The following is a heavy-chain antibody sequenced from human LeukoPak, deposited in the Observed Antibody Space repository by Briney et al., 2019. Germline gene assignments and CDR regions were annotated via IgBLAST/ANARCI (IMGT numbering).Heavy chain of an antibody. CDR3: ARPLRYSSSWYWFDP. CDR2: IYYSGST. CDR1: GGSISSSSYY. D-gene: IGHD6-13*01. J-gene: IGHJ5*02. Sequence: SETLSLTCTVSGGSISSSSYYWGWMRQPPGKGREWIGSIYYSGSTYYNPSLKSRVTISVDTSKNQFSLKLSSVTAADTAVYYCARPLRYSSSWYWFDPWGQGTLVTVSS. V-gene: IGHV4-39*01.